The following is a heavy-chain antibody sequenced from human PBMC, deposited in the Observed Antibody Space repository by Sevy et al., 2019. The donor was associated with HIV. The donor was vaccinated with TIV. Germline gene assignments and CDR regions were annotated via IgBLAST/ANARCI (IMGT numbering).Heavy chain of an antibody. CDR1: GFTFSNYA. D-gene: IGHD3-10*01. V-gene: IGHV3-23*01. J-gene: IGHJ4*02. CDR2: ISGSTGTT. CDR3: AKDTGSGRIYFDS. Sequence: GGSLRLSCAASGFTFSNYAMTWVRQAPGKGLEWVSSISGSTGTTYYADSVKGRFTISRDNSKNTLYLQMNSLRAEHTAVYSCAKDTGSGRIYFDSWGQGTPVTVSS.